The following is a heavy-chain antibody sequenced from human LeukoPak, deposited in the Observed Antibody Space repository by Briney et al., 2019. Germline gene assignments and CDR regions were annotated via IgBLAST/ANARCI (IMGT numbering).Heavy chain of an antibody. D-gene: IGHD2-15*01. CDR1: GYTFTSNH. CDR3: AREQGQVPGPLVVAGTYYFDY. Sequence: ASVKVSCKASGYTFTSNHIHWVRQAPGQGLVWMGIINPSGRSTNYAHKFQGRVTMTSDTSTSTVYMELSSLRSEDTAVYYCAREQGQVPGPLVVAGTYYFDYWGQGTLVTVSS. CDR2: INPSGRST. J-gene: IGHJ4*02. V-gene: IGHV1-46*01.